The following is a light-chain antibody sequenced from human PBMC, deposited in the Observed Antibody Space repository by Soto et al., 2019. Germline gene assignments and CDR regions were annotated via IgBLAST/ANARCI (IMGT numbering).Light chain of an antibody. CDR1: QTISSW. Sequence: DIQMTQSPSTLSGSVGDRVTITRRASQTISSWLAWYQQKPGKAPKLLIYKVSTLKSGVPSRFSGSGSGTEFTLTISSLQPDDFATYYCQHYNSYSEAFGQGTKVDIK. J-gene: IGKJ1*01. CDR3: QHYNSYSEA. CDR2: KVS. V-gene: IGKV1-5*03.